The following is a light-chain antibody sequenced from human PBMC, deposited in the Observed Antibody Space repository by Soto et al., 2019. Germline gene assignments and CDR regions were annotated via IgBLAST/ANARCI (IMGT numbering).Light chain of an antibody. J-gene: IGLJ1*01. V-gene: IGLV2-23*01. CDR2: EGS. CDR3: CSYAGSSTHV. Sequence: QSVLTQPASVSGSPGQSITISCTGTSSDVGSYNLVSWYQQHPGKAPKLMIYEGSKRPSGVSNRFSGSKSGNTAPLTISGLQAEDEADYYCCSYAGSSTHVFGTGTRSPS. CDR1: SSDVGSYNL.